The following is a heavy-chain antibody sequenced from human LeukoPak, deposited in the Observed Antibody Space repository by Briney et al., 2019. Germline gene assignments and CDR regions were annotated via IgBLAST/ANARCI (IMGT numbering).Heavy chain of an antibody. Sequence: GGSLRPSCVASGFKFDDFAMFWVRQVPGKGLDWVAHVSWSGAQTGYADSVKGRFTISRDNAKNSLFLEMDSLRSEDTAFYFCAKAITAVAGYDAFDVWGQGTKVIVSS. D-gene: IGHD6-19*01. V-gene: IGHV3-9*01. CDR2: VSWSGAQT. CDR1: GFKFDDFA. J-gene: IGHJ3*01. CDR3: AKAITAVAGYDAFDV.